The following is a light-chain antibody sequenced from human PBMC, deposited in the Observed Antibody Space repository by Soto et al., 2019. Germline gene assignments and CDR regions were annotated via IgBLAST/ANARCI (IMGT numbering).Light chain of an antibody. V-gene: IGKV3-15*01. CDR1: QSVSSN. CDR2: GAS. J-gene: IGKJ4*01. Sequence: EIVMTQSPATLSVSPGERATLSCRASQSVSSNLAWHQQKPGQAPRLLIYGASTRATGIPARFSGSGSGTEFTLTISSLQSEDFAVSYCQQYSNWPPLTFGGGTKVEI. CDR3: QQYSNWPPLT.